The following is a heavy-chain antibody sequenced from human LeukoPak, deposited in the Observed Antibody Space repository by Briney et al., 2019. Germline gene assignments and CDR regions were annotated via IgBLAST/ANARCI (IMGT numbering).Heavy chain of an antibody. J-gene: IGHJ1*01. V-gene: IGHV3-23*01. CDR3: AKNPRRDGSPGSD. CDR1: GFTFSSYA. D-gene: IGHD5-24*01. Sequence: GGSLAVSCAASGFTFSSYAMSWVRQAPEKGLEWVSGISGSGGTTNYADSVKGRFTISRDNSKNTLYVQMNSLRAEDTAVYYCAKNPRRDGSPGSDWGQGTLASVSS. CDR2: ISGSGGTT.